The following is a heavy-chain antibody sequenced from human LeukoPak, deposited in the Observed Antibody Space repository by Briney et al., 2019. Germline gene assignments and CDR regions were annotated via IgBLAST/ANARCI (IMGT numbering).Heavy chain of an antibody. CDR2: ISGSGGST. Sequence: PGGSLRLSCAASGFTFSSYAMSWVRQAPGKGLEWVSAISGSGGSTYYADSVKGRFTISRDNSKNTLYVQMNSLRAEDTAVYYCAKNYYGSGSSNFDYWGQGTLVTVSS. D-gene: IGHD3-10*01. J-gene: IGHJ4*02. V-gene: IGHV3-23*01. CDR1: GFTFSSYA. CDR3: AKNYYGSGSSNFDY.